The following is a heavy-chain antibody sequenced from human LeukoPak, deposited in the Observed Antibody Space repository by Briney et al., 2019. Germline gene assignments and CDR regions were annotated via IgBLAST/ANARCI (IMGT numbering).Heavy chain of an antibody. J-gene: IGHJ3*02. CDR1: GGSISSSNW. CDR3: ARGTYCSSTSCYERDAFDI. D-gene: IGHD2-2*01. V-gene: IGHV4-4*02. Sequence: PSETLSLTCAVSGGSISSSNWWSWVRQPPGKGLEWIGEIYHSGSTNYNPSLKSRVTISVDKSKNQFSLKLSSVTAADTAVYYCARGTYCSSTSCYERDAFDIWGQGTMVSVSS. CDR2: IYHSGST.